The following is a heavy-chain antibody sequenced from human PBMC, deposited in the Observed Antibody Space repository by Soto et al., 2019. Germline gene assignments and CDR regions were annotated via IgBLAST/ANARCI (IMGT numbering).Heavy chain of an antibody. J-gene: IGHJ5*02. V-gene: IGHV3-49*03. CDR2: IRSKAYGGTT. D-gene: IGHD3-22*01. Sequence: GGSLRLSCTSSGFTFGDYAMSWFRQAPGKGLEWVGFIRSKAYGGTTVYAASVKGRFTISRDDSKSIAYLQMNSLKTEDTAVYYCTTNYYDTSGYDNWFDPWGQGTLVTVSS. CDR3: TTNYYDTSGYDNWFDP. CDR1: GFTFGDYA.